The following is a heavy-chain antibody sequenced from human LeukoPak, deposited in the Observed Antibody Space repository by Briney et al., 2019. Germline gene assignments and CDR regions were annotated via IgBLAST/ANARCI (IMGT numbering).Heavy chain of an antibody. CDR3: ARDGYDFWSGRTAGYNWFDP. CDR1: GGTFSSYA. Sequence: SVKVSCKASGGTFSSYAISWVRQAPGQGLEWMGGIIPIFGTANYAQKFQGRVTVTADKSTSKAYMELSSLRSEDTAVYYCARDGYDFWSGRTAGYNWFDPWGQGTLVTVSS. D-gene: IGHD3-3*01. CDR2: IIPIFGTA. V-gene: IGHV1-69*06. J-gene: IGHJ5*02.